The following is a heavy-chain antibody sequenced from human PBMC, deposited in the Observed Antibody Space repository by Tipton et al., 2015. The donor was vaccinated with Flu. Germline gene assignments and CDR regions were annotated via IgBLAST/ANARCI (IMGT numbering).Heavy chain of an antibody. CDR1: GYSISSGYY. D-gene: IGHD4-11*01. V-gene: IGHV4-38-2*02. Sequence: TLSLTCTVSGYSISSGYYWGWIRQPPGKGLEWIWGTDHSGTTYYNPSLKSRVTISVDTSKNQFSLKLSSVTAADTAVFYCASHSYSRGRAGHWGQGTLVTVSS. CDR3: ASHSYSRGRAGH. CDR2: TDHSGTT. J-gene: IGHJ4*02.